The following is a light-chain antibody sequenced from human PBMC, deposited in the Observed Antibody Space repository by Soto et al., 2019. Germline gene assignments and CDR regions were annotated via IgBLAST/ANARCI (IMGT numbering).Light chain of an antibody. CDR2: DAS. J-gene: IGKJ3*01. CDR3: QQSSNWPRV. V-gene: IGKV3-11*01. Sequence: EIVLTQSPATLSLSPGERATLSCRASQSVSSYLAWYQQKPGQAPRLLIYDASNRATGIPARFSGSGSGTDFTLTISSLEPEDFAVYYCQQSSNWPRVFGPGTKVDIK. CDR1: QSVSSY.